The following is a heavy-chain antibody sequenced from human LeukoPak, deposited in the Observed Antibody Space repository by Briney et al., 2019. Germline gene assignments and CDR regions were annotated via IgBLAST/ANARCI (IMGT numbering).Heavy chain of an antibody. V-gene: IGHV2-5*08. CDR1: GGSVSSVSYY. Sequence: TLSLTCTVSGGSVSSVSYYWSWIRQPPGKALEWLALIYWDDDKRYSPSLKSRLTITKDTSKNQVVLTMTNMDPVDTATYYCAHSHQGLHAFDIWGQGTMVTVSS. CDR3: AHSHQGLHAFDI. CDR2: IYWDDDK. J-gene: IGHJ3*02.